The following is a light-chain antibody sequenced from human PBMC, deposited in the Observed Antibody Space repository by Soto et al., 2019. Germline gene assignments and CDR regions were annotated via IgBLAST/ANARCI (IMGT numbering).Light chain of an antibody. J-gene: IGLJ2*01. CDR2: DVS. CDR3: CSYAGSYTGV. Sequence: QSVLTQPRSVSGSPGQSVTISCTGTSSDVGGYNSVSWYQQHPGKAPKLMIYDVSKRPSGVPDRFSGSKSGNTASLTSSGLQAEDEADYYCCSYAGSYTGVFGGGTQLTVL. CDR1: SSDVGGYNS. V-gene: IGLV2-11*01.